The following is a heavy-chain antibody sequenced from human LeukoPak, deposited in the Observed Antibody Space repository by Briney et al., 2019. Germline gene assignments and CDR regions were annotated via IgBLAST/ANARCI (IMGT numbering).Heavy chain of an antibody. Sequence: ASVKVSCKASGYTFTGYYMHWARQAPGQGLEWMGWINPNSGGTNYAQKFQGRVTMTRDTSISTAYMELSRLRSDDTAVYYCASSLTGEGTFDYWGQGTLVTVSS. CDR2: INPNSGGT. D-gene: IGHD7-27*01. CDR1: GYTFTGYY. V-gene: IGHV1-2*02. J-gene: IGHJ4*02. CDR3: ASSLTGEGTFDY.